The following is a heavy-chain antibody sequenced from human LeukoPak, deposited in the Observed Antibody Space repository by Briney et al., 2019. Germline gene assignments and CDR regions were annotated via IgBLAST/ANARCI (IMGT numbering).Heavy chain of an antibody. Sequence: SETLSLTCAVYGGSFSGYYWSWIRQPPGKGLEWIGEINHSGSTNYNPSLKSRVTISVDTSKNRFSLKLSSVTAADTAVYYCARGRRGYSSRLPFDYWGQGTLVTVSS. CDR2: INHSGST. CDR3: ARGRRGYSSRLPFDY. D-gene: IGHD6-13*01. CDR1: GGSFSGYY. J-gene: IGHJ4*02. V-gene: IGHV4-34*01.